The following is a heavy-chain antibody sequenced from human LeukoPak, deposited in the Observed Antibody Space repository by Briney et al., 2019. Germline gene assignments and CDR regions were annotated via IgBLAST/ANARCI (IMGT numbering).Heavy chain of an antibody. J-gene: IGHJ6*02. D-gene: IGHD1-26*01. CDR3: ARGLKKRAASGMYYGMDV. Sequence: SETLSLTCAVYGGSFSGYYWSWIRQPPGKGLEWIGEINHSGSTNYNPSLKSRVTISVDTSKNQFSLKLSSVTAADTAVYYCARGLKKRAASGMYYGMDVWGQGTTVTVSS. CDR1: GGSFSGYY. CDR2: INHSGST. V-gene: IGHV4-34*01.